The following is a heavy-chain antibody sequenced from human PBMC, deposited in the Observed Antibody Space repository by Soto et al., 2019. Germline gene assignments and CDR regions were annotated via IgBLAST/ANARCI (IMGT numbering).Heavy chain of an antibody. Sequence: PSRTLRLRCSVSGGSMSTSNWWSWVRLPAGKGLEWIGESYHSGSTNYNPAVKSRVTIAVDKSNNQFSLKLSSVTAADTAVYYCARDHWDGYVSSTRCYYYYYEGKDSRGQG. V-gene: IGHV4-4*02. J-gene: IGHJ6*02. CDR3: ARDHWDGYVSSTRCYYYYYEGKDS. CDR1: GGSMSTSNW. D-gene: IGHD2-2*03. CDR2: SYHSGST.